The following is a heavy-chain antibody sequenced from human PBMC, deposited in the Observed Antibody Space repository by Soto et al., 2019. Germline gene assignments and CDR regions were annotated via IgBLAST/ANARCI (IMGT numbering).Heavy chain of an antibody. J-gene: IGHJ4*02. V-gene: IGHV3-30-3*01. Sequence: GGSLRLSCAASVFTFSSYAMHWVRQAPGKGLEWVAAISYDGSNKYYADSVKGRFTISRDNSKNTLYLQMNSLRAEDTAVYYCARSGGSSWHRNYFDYWGRGTVVTVSS. D-gene: IGHD6-13*01. CDR3: ARSGGSSWHRNYFDY. CDR2: ISYDGSNK. CDR1: VFTFSSYA.